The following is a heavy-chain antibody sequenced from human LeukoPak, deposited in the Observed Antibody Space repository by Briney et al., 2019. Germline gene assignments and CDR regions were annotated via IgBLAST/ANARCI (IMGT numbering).Heavy chain of an antibody. J-gene: IGHJ4*02. Sequence: GGSLRFSCAASGFTFSSYAMHWVRQAPGKGLEWVAVISYDGSNKYYADSVKGRFTISRDNSKSTLYLQMNSLRAEDTAVYYCARGESLVTTIDYWGQGTLVTVSS. CDR3: ARGESLVTTIDY. D-gene: IGHD5-12*01. CDR2: ISYDGSNK. CDR1: GFTFSSYA. V-gene: IGHV3-30-3*01.